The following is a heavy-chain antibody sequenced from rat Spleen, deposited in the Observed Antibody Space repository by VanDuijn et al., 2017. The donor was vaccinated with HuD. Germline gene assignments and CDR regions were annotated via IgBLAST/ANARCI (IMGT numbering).Heavy chain of an antibody. CDR1: GFIFSNYY. V-gene: IGHV5-7*01. Sequence: EVQLVESGGGLVRPGGSTKLSCAASGFIFSNYYMVWVRQAPTKGLEWVATISYDGISTYYRDSVRGRFTISRDNTKSTLSLQMDSLRSEDTATYHCARLNYNSGSHYFDYWGQGVMVTVSS. D-gene: IGHD4-3*01. CDR3: ARLNYNSGSHYFDY. CDR2: ISYDGIST. J-gene: IGHJ2*01.